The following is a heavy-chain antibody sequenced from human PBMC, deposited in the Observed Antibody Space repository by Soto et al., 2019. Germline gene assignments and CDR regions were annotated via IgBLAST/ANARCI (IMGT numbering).Heavy chain of an antibody. Sequence: GGSLRLSCAASGFTFSSYGMHWVRQAPGKGLEWVAVIWYDGSKKYYADSVKGRFTISRDNSKNTLYLQMNSLRAEDTAVYYCARAGRYYDSSADNWFDPCGQGTLVTVSP. J-gene: IGHJ5*02. CDR2: IWYDGSKK. CDR1: GFTFSSYG. V-gene: IGHV3-33*01. CDR3: ARAGRYYDSSADNWFDP. D-gene: IGHD3-22*01.